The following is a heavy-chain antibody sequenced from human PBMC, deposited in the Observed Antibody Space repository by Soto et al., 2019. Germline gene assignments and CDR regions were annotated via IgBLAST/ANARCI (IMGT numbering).Heavy chain of an antibody. CDR3: AHRRAIFGVVYGMDV. D-gene: IGHD3-3*01. V-gene: IGHV2-5*02. CDR2: IYWDDDK. J-gene: IGHJ6*02. CDR1: GFSLTTSGVG. Sequence: QITLKESGPTLVKPTQTLTLTCTFSGFSLTTSGVGVGWIRQPPGKALEWLALIYWDDDKRYSPSLKSRLTITKDTSKNQVVLKTTNMDPVDTGTYYCAHRRAIFGVVYGMDVWGQGTTVTVSS.